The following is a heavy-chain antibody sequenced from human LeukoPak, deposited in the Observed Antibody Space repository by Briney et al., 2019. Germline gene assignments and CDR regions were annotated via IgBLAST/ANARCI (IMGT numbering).Heavy chain of an antibody. CDR3: GRELSNGAEY. D-gene: IGHD2-8*01. Sequence: AGGSLRLSCAASGFTFSTSWMSWVRQAPGEGLEWVANIMQDGSEKNYADSVRGRFTISRDNAKSSLYLQMDSLRVEDTAVYYCGRELSNGAEYWGQGTLVTVSS. CDR1: GFTFSTSW. CDR2: IMQDGSEK. J-gene: IGHJ4*02. V-gene: IGHV3-7*05.